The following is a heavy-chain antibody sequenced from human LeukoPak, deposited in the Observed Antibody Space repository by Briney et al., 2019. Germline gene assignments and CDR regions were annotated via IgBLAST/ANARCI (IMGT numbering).Heavy chain of an antibody. CDR3: AKGPGGLGFLHFDY. CDR1: GFTFSSYA. Sequence: PGGSLRLPCAASGFTFSSYAMSWVRQAPGKGLEWVSAISGSGGSTYYADSVKGRFTISRDNSKNTLYLQMNSLRAEDTAVYYCAKGPGGLGFLHFDYWGQGTLVTVSS. CDR2: ISGSGGST. D-gene: IGHD6-19*01. J-gene: IGHJ4*02. V-gene: IGHV3-23*01.